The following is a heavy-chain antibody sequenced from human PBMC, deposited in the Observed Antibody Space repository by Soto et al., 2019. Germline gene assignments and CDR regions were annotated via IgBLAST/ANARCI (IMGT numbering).Heavy chain of an antibody. CDR2: ISGNGGST. V-gene: IGHV3-23*01. D-gene: IGHD2-2*01. J-gene: IGHJ4*02. CDR1: GFTFSNYA. CDR3: AKRPASIITFDY. Sequence: GSLRLSCAASGFTFSNYAMSWVRQAPGKGLEWVSTISGNGGSTYYADSVKGRFTISRDNSKNMLFLQINSLRDDDSAVYYCAKRPASIITFDYWGQGTPVTVSS.